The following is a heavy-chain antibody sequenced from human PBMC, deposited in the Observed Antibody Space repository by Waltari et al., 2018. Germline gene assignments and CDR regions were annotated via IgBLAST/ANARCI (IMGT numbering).Heavy chain of an antibody. Sequence: QVQLQESGPGLVKPSETLSLTCTVSGGSISSYSWSWIRHTPGKGQEWIGYIYYSGSTNYNPSLKSRVTISVDTSKNQFSLKLSSVTAADTAVYYCAREYDSSGYNNRYFDYWGQGTLVTVSS. CDR2: IYYSGST. V-gene: IGHV4-59*01. D-gene: IGHD3-22*01. CDR3: AREYDSSGYNNRYFDY. CDR1: GGSISSYS. J-gene: IGHJ4*02.